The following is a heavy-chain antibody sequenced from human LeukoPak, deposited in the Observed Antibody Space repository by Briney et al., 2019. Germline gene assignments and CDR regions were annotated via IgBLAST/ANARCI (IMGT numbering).Heavy chain of an antibody. D-gene: IGHD3-9*01. CDR3: ARGPHDDATGYSFS. Sequence: PGGSLRLSCEASGFIFSTYGMAWVRQAPGKGLEWISYISSNSRTTAYADSVRGRFTISRDNAKNSLSLQINRLRADDTGVYYCARGPHDDATGYSFSWGQGTRSPSPQ. CDR1: GFIFSTYG. J-gene: IGHJ5*02. CDR2: ISSNSRTT. V-gene: IGHV3-48*01.